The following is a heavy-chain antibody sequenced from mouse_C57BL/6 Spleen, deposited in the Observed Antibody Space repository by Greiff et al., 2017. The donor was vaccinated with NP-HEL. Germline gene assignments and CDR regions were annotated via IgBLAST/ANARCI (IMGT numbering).Heavy chain of an antibody. CDR3: AIDSSYGYYAMDY. J-gene: IGHJ4*01. V-gene: IGHV1-74*01. D-gene: IGHD1-1*01. Sequence: QVQLKQPGAELVKPGASVKVSCKASGYTFTSYWMHWVKQRPGQGLEWIGRIHPSDSDTNYNQKFKGKATLTVDKSSSTAYMQLSSLTSEDSAVYYCAIDSSYGYYAMDYWGQGTSVTVSS. CDR2: IHPSDSDT. CDR1: GYTFTSYW.